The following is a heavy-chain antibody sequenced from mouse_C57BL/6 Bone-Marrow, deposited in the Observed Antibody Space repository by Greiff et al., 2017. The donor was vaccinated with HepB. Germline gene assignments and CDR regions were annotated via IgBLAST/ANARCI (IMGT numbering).Heavy chain of an antibody. V-gene: IGHV7-1*01. J-gene: IGHJ1*03. Sequence: EVKLMESGGGLVQSGRSLRLSCATSGFTFSDFYMEWVRQAPGKGLEWIAASRNKANDYTTEYSASVKGRFIVSRDTSQSILYLQMNALRAEDTAIYYCARDAEYFDVWGTGTTVTVSS. CDR2: SRNKANDYTT. CDR1: GFTFSDFY. CDR3: ARDAEYFDV.